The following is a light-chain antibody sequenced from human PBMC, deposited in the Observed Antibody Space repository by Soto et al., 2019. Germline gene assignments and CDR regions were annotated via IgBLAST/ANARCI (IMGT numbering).Light chain of an antibody. V-gene: IGKV3-20*01. CDR1: QSVSSSY. J-gene: IGKJ1*01. CDR3: QQYGSSPWT. CDR2: GAS. Sequence: DIVLTQSPGTLSMSPGERATLSCRASQSVSSSYLAWYQQKPGQAPRLLIYGASSRATGIPDRFSGSGSGADFTLTISRLEPEDFALYYCQQYGSSPWTFGQGTKVDIK.